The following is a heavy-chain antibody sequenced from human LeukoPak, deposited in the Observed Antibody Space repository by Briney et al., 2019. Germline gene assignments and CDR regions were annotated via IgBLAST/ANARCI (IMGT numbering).Heavy chain of an antibody. Sequence: SETLSLTCTVSGGSISSSYWHWIRLRQPPGKGLEWSGNIYYSGSTYYNPSLKSRVTISVDTSKNQFSLTLSSMTAADTAVWYGAMIMHKPRNSAYWVIYFWGQGTLVTVSS. V-gene: IGHV4-39*01. CDR3: AMIMHKPRNSAYWVIYF. CDR2: IYYSGST. J-gene: IGHJ4*02. D-gene: IGHD3-22*01. CDR1: GGSISSSYWH.